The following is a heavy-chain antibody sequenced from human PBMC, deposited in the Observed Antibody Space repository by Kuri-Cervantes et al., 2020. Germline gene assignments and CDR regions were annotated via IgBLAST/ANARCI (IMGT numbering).Heavy chain of an antibody. CDR1: GLILRAFE. V-gene: IGHV3-30*07. D-gene: IGHD3-3*01. Sequence: GGSLRLPCAASGLILRAFEMNWVRQAQGKGLEWVAVISYDGSNKYYADSVKGRFTISRDNSKTTRYLQMNSLRAEDTAVYYCARDYLEVFGVVINYYYYYYMDVWGKGTTVTVSS. J-gene: IGHJ6*03. CDR2: ISYDGSNK. CDR3: ARDYLEVFGVVINYYYYYYMDV.